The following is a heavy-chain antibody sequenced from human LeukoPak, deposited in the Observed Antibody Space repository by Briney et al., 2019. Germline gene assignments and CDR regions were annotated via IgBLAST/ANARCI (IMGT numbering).Heavy chain of an antibody. CDR3: AGHLGYSVDP. V-gene: IGHV4-59*08. CDR2: IYYSGST. J-gene: IGHJ5*02. CDR1: GGSISSYY. D-gene: IGHD3-16*01. Sequence: SETLSLTCTVSGGSISSYYWSWIRQPPGKGLEWIGYIYYSGSTNYNPSLKSRVTISVDTSKNQFSLKLSSVTAADPAVYYCAGHLGYSVDPWGQGTLVTVSS.